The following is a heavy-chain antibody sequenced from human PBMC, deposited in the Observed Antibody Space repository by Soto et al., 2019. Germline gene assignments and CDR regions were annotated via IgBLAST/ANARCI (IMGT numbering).Heavy chain of an antibody. CDR1: GLTISDAW. D-gene: IGHD2-15*01. V-gene: IGHV3-15*07. CDR3: TTGSVEGV. J-gene: IGHJ6*02. Sequence: EVQLVESGGGLISPGGSLRLSCAASGLTISDAWMNWVRQAPGKGLEWVGRIKTNTEAGTTDYAAAVEGRFAVSRDALKNTLYLQMNSQKIEDSAVYYCTTGSVEGVWGQGTTVVVSS. CDR2: IKTNTEAGTT.